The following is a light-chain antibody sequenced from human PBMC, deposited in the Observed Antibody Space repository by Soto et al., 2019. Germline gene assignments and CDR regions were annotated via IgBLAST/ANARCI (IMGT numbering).Light chain of an antibody. V-gene: IGLV2-14*01. CDR3: SSYTSSSTLYV. J-gene: IGLJ1*01. CDR1: RSDGGAYNY. CDR2: EVS. Sequence: QSALTQPASVSGSPGQSITISCTGTRSDGGAYNYVSWYQQHPGKAPKLMIYEVSNRPSGVSNRFSGSKSGNTASLTISGLQAEDEADYYCSSYTSSSTLYVFGTGTKLTVL.